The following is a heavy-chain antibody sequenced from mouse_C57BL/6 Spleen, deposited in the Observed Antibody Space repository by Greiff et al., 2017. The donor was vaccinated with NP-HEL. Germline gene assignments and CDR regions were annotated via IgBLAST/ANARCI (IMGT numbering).Heavy chain of an antibody. CDR2: ISYDGSN. D-gene: IGHD1-1*01. J-gene: IGHJ2*01. CDR3: ASCHYGSSYDY. CDR1: GYSITSGYY. Sequence: EVKLQESGPGLVKPSQSLSLTCSVTGYSITSGYYWNWIRQFPGNKLEWMGYISYDGSNNYNPSLKNRISITRDTSKNQFFLKLNSVTTEDTATYYCASCHYGSSYDYWGQGTTLTVSS. V-gene: IGHV3-6*01.